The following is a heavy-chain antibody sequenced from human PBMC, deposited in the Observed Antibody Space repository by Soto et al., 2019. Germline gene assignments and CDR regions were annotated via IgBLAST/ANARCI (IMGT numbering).Heavy chain of an antibody. CDR1: GFTFSDHY. Sequence: EVQLVESGGDLVQPGGSLRLSCVASGFTFSDHYMDWVRQAPGKGLEWVGRVRKKVNSSTTEYAASVKGRFTISRDDSKNSLYLQMNSLKTEDTAVYYCVRFRGSYRGFDYWGQGTLVTVSS. J-gene: IGHJ4*02. D-gene: IGHD1-26*01. V-gene: IGHV3-72*01. CDR2: VRKKVNSSTT. CDR3: VRFRGSYRGFDY.